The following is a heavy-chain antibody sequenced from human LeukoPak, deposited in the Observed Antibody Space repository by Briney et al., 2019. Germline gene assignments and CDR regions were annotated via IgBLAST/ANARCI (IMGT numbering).Heavy chain of an antibody. J-gene: IGHJ4*02. CDR3: ARPDILTGYYPYDFDY. CDR1: GGSISSSNW. Sequence: SETLSLTCAVSGGSISSSNWWSWVRQPPGEGLEWVGEIYHSGSTNYNPSLKSRFTISVDKSKNQFSLKLSSVTAAATAVYYCARPDILTGYYPYDFDYWGQGKLVTVSS. D-gene: IGHD3-9*01. V-gene: IGHV4-4*02. CDR2: IYHSGST.